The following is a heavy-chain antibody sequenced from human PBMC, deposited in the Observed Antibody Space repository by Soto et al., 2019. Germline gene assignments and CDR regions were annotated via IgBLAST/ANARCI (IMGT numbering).Heavy chain of an antibody. CDR1: GGSVSSESHY. Sequence: SETLSLTCTVSGGSVSSESHYWSWIRQTPGKGLEWIGYIYYTGSTNYNPSLKGRVTMSVDASRDQVSLRLRSVTRADTAAYYCARHPHDFRRGSYYSYIEIWDQGTRENVSS. CDR3: ARHPHDFRRGSYYSYIEI. CDR2: IYYTGST. J-gene: IGHJ6*01. D-gene: IGHD3-3*01. V-gene: IGHV4-61*01.